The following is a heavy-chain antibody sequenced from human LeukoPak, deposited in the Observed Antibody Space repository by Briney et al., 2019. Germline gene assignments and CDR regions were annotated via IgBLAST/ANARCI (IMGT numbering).Heavy chain of an antibody. V-gene: IGHV3-21*01. D-gene: IGHD6-13*01. J-gene: IGHJ6*02. CDR2: ISSSSSYI. Sequence: GGSLRLSCAASGFTFSSYSMNWVRQAPGKGLEWVSSISSSSSYIYYADSVKGRFTISRDNAKNSLYLQMNSLRAEDTAVYYCARDQQQLVPGYGMDVWGQGTTVTVSS. CDR3: ARDQQQLVPGYGMDV. CDR1: GFTFSSYS.